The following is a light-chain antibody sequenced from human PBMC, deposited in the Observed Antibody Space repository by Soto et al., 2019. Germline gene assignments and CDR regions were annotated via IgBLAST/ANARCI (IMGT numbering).Light chain of an antibody. J-gene: IGKJ4*01. CDR2: AAS. Sequence: IVLTQSPATLSLSPGERATLSCRASQSVSSYLAWYQQTPVQAPRLLFYAASTRATGLPARFCGSGSGTDFSLTISSLQPEDFAVYYCNQRRNRTSALAFGGGTKVDIK. V-gene: IGKV3-11*01. CDR3: NQRRNRTSALA. CDR1: QSVSSY.